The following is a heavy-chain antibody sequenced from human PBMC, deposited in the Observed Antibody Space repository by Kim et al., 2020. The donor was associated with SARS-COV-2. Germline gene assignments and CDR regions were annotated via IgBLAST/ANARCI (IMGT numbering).Heavy chain of an antibody. CDR1: GGTFSSYA. J-gene: IGHJ6*02. Sequence: SVKVSCKASGGTFSSYAISWVRQAPGQGLEWMGRIIPILGIANYAQKFQGRVTITADKSTSTAYMELSSLRSEDTAVYYCARVHVDTAMPNYYYYGMDVWGQGTTVTVSS. CDR2: IIPILGIA. CDR3: ARVHVDTAMPNYYYYGMDV. V-gene: IGHV1-69*04. D-gene: IGHD5-18*01.